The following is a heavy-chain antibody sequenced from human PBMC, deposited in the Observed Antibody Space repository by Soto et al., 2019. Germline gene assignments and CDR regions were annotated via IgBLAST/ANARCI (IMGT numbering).Heavy chain of an antibody. Sequence: SETLSLTCTVSGGSISSGDYYWSWIRQPPGKGLEWIGYIYYGGSTNYNPSLKSRVTISVDTSKNQFSLKLSSVTAADRAVYYCATSIAAAPPIGGMDVWGQGTTVTVSS. D-gene: IGHD6-13*01. J-gene: IGHJ6*02. V-gene: IGHV4-61*08. CDR1: GGSISSGDYY. CDR3: ATSIAAAPPIGGMDV. CDR2: IYYGGST.